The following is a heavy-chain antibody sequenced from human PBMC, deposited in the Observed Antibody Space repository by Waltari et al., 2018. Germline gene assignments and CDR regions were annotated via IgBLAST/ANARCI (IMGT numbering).Heavy chain of an antibody. CDR3: ARISSWSFDY. CDR1: GLTFRSHW. J-gene: IGHJ4*02. D-gene: IGHD6-13*01. V-gene: IGHV3-7*01. Sequence: EVQLVESGGGLVQPGGSLRLSCAASGLTFRSHWMSWVRQSPGKGLEWVANIKQDGSEKYYVDSVKGRFTISRDNAKNSLYLQMNSLRAEDTAVYYCARISSWSFDYWGQGTLVTVSS. CDR2: IKQDGSEK.